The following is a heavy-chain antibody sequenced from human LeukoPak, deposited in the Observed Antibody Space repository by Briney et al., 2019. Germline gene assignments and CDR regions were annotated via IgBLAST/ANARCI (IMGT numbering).Heavy chain of an antibody. V-gene: IGHV4-61*02. Sequence: PSETLSLTCTVSGGSISSGSYYWSWIRQPAGKGLEWIGRIYTSGSTNYNPSLKSRVTIPVDTSKDQFSLKLSSVTAADTAVYYCARDGSYSNNYWGQGTLVTVSS. CDR1: GGSISSGSYY. CDR2: IYTSGST. CDR3: ARDGSYSNNY. D-gene: IGHD4-11*01. J-gene: IGHJ4*02.